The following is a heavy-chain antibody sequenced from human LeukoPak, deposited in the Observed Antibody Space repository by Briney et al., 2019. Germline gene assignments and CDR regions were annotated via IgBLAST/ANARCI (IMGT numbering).Heavy chain of an antibody. Sequence: GESLKISCKASGYNFTSYWIGWVRQMPGKGLEWMGIIYPGDSDTTYSPSFQGQVTISADKSISTAYLQWSSLKASDTAMYYCARRGVDSSGYADGFDIWGQGTMVTVSS. CDR3: ARRGVDSSGYADGFDI. CDR2: IYPGDSDT. V-gene: IGHV5-51*01. D-gene: IGHD3-22*01. CDR1: GYNFTSYW. J-gene: IGHJ3*02.